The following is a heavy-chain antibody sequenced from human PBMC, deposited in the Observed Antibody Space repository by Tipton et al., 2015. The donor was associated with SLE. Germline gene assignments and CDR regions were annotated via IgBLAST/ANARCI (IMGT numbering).Heavy chain of an antibody. CDR2: IYYRGST. Sequence: TLSLTCTVSGGSISSFYWSWIRQLPGKGLEWIGYIYYRGSTNYNPSLKRQVTISVDTSKHQFSLKLSSVTAADKAVYYCAREVANYYDSSHALDVGGQGTMVTVSS. J-gene: IGHJ3*01. V-gene: IGHV4-59*01. D-gene: IGHD3-22*01. CDR3: AREVANYYDSSHALDV. CDR1: GGSISSFY.